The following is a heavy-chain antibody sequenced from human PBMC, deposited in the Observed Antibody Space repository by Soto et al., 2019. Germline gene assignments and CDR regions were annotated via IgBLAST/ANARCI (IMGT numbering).Heavy chain of an antibody. V-gene: IGHV4-59*01. CDR3: ARDEGRGHYDFWSGSPFSGMDV. J-gene: IGHJ6*02. Sequence: SETLSLTCTVSGGSIISYYWNWIRQPPGKGLEWIGYIYYSGSTNYNPSLKSRVTISVDTSKNQFSLKLSSVTAADTAVYYCARDEGRGHYDFWSGSPFSGMDVWGQGTTVTVSS. CDR2: IYYSGST. D-gene: IGHD3-3*01. CDR1: GGSIISYY.